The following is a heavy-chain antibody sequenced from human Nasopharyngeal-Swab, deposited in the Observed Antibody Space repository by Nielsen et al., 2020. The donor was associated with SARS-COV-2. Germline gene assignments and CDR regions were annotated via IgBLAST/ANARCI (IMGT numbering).Heavy chain of an antibody. CDR3: ATGSTTVVTPEYYYYMDV. J-gene: IGHJ6*03. V-gene: IGHV3-30*03. CDR1: GFTFSSYG. D-gene: IGHD4-23*01. CDR2: ISYDGSNK. Sequence: GESLKISCAASGFTFSSYGMHWVRQAPGKGLEWVAVISYDGSNKYYADPVKGRFTISRDNSKNTLYLQMNSLRAEDTAVYYCATGSTTVVTPEYYYYMDVWGKGTTVTVSS.